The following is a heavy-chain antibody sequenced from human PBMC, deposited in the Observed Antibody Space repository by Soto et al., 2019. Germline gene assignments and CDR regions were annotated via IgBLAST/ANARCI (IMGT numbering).Heavy chain of an antibody. J-gene: IGHJ3*02. CDR2: ISSSSSYI. CDR1: GFTFSSYS. CDR3: ARGQGSGYPGDGAFDI. D-gene: IGHD5-12*01. Sequence: EVQLVESGGGLVKPGGSLRLSCAASGFTFSSYSMNWVRQAPGKGLEWVSSISSSSSYIYYADSVKGRFTISRDNAKNSQYLQMNSPRAEDTAVYYCARGQGSGYPGDGAFDIWGQGTMVTVSS. V-gene: IGHV3-21*01.